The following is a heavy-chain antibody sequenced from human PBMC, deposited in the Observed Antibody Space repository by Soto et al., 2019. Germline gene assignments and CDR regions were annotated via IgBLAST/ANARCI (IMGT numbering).Heavy chain of an antibody. V-gene: IGHV3-30*18. J-gene: IGHJ6*02. CDR3: AKGGYCSGGNCPYYYGMDV. CDR2: ISYDGSNK. CDR1: GFTFSSYG. D-gene: IGHD2-15*01. Sequence: QVQLVESGGGVVQPGRSLRLSCAASGFTFSSYGMHWVRQAPGKGLEWVAVISYDGSNKYYADSVKGRFTISRDNSKNTLYLQMNSLRAEDTAVYYCAKGGYCSGGNCPYYYGMDVWGQGTTVTVSS.